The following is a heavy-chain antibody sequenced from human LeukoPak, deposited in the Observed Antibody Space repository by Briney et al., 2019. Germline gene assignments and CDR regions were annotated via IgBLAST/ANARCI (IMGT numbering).Heavy chain of an antibody. CDR1: GFSLSTSGVG. CDR2: IYWDDDK. J-gene: IGHJ4*02. Sequence: GSGPTLVNPTQTLTLTCTFSGFSLSTSGVGVGWIRQPPGKALEWLALIYWDDDKRYSPSLKSRLTITKDTSKNQVVLTMTNMDPVDTATYYCAHSHYDSSGPNSGYFDYWGQGTLVTVSS. CDR3: AHSHYDSSGPNSGYFDY. D-gene: IGHD3-22*01. V-gene: IGHV2-5*02.